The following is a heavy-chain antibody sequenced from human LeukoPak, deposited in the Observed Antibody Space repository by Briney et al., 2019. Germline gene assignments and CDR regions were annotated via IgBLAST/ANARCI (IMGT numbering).Heavy chain of an antibody. Sequence: SETLSLTCTVSGVSIRTYYASWIRQAPGKGLEFIGFIYNGGNTNYNPSLKSRATISVDTSNNQFSLRLTSVTAADTAMYYCAACPWELDFWGQGTLVTVSS. J-gene: IGHJ4*02. CDR1: GVSIRTYY. CDR3: AACPWELDF. CDR2: IYNGGNT. D-gene: IGHD1-26*01. V-gene: IGHV4-4*09.